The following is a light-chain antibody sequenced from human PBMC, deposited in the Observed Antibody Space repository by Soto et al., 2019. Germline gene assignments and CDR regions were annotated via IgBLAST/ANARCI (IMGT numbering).Light chain of an antibody. CDR2: AAS. CDR3: QHPNSCPFT. CDR1: QGISSW. J-gene: IGKJ3*01. V-gene: IGKV1-12*01. Sequence: DVQMTQSPSSVSASVGDRVTITCRASQGISSWLAWYQQKPGKAPKLLIYAASSLQSGVPSRFSVSGSGTDFTLTISSRQPEDVATYYCQHPNSCPFTFGPGTKVDIK.